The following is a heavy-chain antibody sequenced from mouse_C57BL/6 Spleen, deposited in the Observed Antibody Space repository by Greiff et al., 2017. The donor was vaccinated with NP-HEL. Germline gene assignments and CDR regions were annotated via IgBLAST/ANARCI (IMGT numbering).Heavy chain of an antibody. D-gene: IGHD1-1*01. V-gene: IGHV1-64*01. J-gene: IGHJ2*01. CDR1: GYTFTSYW. CDR2: IHPNSGST. CDR3: ARRGTVVATD. Sequence: QVQLQQPGAELVKPGASVKLSCKASGYTFTSYWMHWVKQRPGQGLEWIGMIHPNSGSTNYNEKFKSKATLTVVKSSSTAYMQLSSLTSEDSAVYYCARRGTVVATDWGQGTTLTVSS.